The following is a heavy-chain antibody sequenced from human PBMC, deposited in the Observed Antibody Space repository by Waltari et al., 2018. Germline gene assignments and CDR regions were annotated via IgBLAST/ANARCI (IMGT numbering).Heavy chain of an antibody. CDR3: ARDSRNYGDYPGGAGDFDY. Sequence: QVQLVQSGAEVKKPGSSVKVSCKASGGTFSSYAISWVRQAPGQGLEWMGGTIPIFGTDNYEQKAHGRVTITAVESTRTAYMELSSRRSEDTAVYYCARDSRNYGDYPGGAGDFDYWGQGTLVTVSS. J-gene: IGHJ4*02. V-gene: IGHV1-69*01. CDR1: GGTFSSYA. D-gene: IGHD4-17*01. CDR2: TIPIFGTD.